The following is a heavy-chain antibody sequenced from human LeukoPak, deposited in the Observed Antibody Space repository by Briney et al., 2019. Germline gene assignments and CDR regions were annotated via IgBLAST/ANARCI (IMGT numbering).Heavy chain of an antibody. CDR1: GFAFSAYW. CDR2: INLSGSAQ. Sequence: PGGSLRLSCSASGFAFSAYWMNWVRQAPGKGPEWVANINLSGSAQYYVDSVKGRCTISRDNAKSSLYLQMNSLRVEDTAVYYCAAWGLHNYWGRGTLVTVSS. V-gene: IGHV3-7*01. D-gene: IGHD7-27*01. CDR3: AAWGLHNY. J-gene: IGHJ4*02.